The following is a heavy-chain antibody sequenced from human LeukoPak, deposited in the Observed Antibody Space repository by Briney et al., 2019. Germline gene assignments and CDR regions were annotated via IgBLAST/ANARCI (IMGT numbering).Heavy chain of an antibody. D-gene: IGHD6-19*01. Sequence: PGGSLRLSCAASGFTFSSYAMSWVRQAPGKGLEWVSAISGSGGSTYYADSVKGRFTISRDNSKNTLYLQMNSLRAEGTAVYYCAGGSGWFYYFDYWGQGTLVTVSS. J-gene: IGHJ4*02. CDR2: ISGSGGST. CDR1: GFTFSSYA. V-gene: IGHV3-23*01. CDR3: AGGSGWFYYFDY.